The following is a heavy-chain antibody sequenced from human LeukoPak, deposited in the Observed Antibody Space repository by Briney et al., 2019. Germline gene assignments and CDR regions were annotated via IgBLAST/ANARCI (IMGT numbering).Heavy chain of an antibody. V-gene: IGHV3-48*03. Sequence: GGSLRLSCAASGFTFSSFEMNWVRQAPGKGLEWVSYISSSGSIIYYADSVKGRFTISRDNAKNSLYLQMNSLRAEDTAMYYCARPLMYYYGSETYFWFDPWGQGTLVTVSS. D-gene: IGHD3-10*01. CDR1: GFTFSSFE. CDR3: ARPLMYYYGSETYFWFDP. CDR2: ISSSGSII. J-gene: IGHJ5*02.